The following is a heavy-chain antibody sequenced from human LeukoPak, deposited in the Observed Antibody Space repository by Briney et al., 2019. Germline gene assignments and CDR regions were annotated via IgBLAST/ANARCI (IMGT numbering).Heavy chain of an antibody. V-gene: IGHV4-38-2*02. CDR1: GYSISLAYY. CDR2: IYHSGGT. CDR3: ARHRGIAAAGWYNWFDP. Sequence: SETLSLTCTVSGYSISLAYYWGWIRQPPGKGLEWIANIYHSGGTYYNPSLKSRVTISLDTSKNQFSLKLTSVTAADTAVYYCARHRGIAAAGWYNWFDPWGQGTLVTVSS. J-gene: IGHJ5*02. D-gene: IGHD6-13*01.